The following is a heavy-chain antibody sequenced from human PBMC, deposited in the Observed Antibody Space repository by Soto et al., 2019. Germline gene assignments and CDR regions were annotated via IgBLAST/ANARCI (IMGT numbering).Heavy chain of an antibody. D-gene: IGHD4-4*01. J-gene: IGHJ6*02. V-gene: IGHV1-3*01. CDR2: INAGNGNT. Sequence: ASVKVCCKASGYTFTSYAMHWVRQATGQRLEWMGWINAGNGNTKYSQKFQGRVTITRDTSASTAYMELSSLRSEDTAVYYCASSYSNYALIDYYYYGMDVWGQGTTVTVSS. CDR1: GYTFTSYA. CDR3: ASSYSNYALIDYYYYGMDV.